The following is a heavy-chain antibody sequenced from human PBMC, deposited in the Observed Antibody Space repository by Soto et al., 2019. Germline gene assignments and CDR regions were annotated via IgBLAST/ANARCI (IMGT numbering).Heavy chain of an antibody. CDR1: GGSIGSYY. V-gene: IGHV4-59*01. D-gene: IGHD3-10*01. Sequence: PSETLSLTCTVSGGSIGSYYWSWIRQSPGKGLEWIGYIYYRGSTKYNPSLKSRVTMSVDTSKNQFSLNLSSVTAADTAVYYCASSGIYDSGSTYNWFDPWGQGTLVTVSS. J-gene: IGHJ5*02. CDR3: ASSGIYDSGSTYNWFDP. CDR2: IYYRGST.